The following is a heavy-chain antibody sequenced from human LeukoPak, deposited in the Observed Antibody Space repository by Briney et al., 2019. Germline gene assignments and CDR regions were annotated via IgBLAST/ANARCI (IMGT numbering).Heavy chain of an antibody. Sequence: GASVTVSCTASGYTFTNYIIHWVRQAPGQRLEWMGWINAGNGDTKYSQKFQVRVTITRDTSASTAYMELSSLRSEDTAVYYCARVVTRLREGKYHYDMDVWGQGTTVTVSS. CDR1: GYTFTNYI. V-gene: IGHV1-3*01. D-gene: IGHD3-10*01. J-gene: IGHJ6*02. CDR3: ARVVTRLREGKYHYDMDV. CDR2: INAGNGDT.